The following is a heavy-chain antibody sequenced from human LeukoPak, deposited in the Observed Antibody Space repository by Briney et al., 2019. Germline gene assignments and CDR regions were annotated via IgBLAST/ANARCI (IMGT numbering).Heavy chain of an antibody. Sequence: PGGSLRLSCGASGFTFSSYAMSWVRQAPGKGLEWVSAISGRGGSTYYADSVKGRFTISRDNSKNTLYLQMNSLRAEDMAVYYCANIPTKKVSPFDYWGQGTLVTVSS. CDR1: GFTFSSYA. CDR2: ISGRGGST. V-gene: IGHV3-23*01. J-gene: IGHJ4*02. D-gene: IGHD2-2*02. CDR3: ANIPTKKVSPFDY.